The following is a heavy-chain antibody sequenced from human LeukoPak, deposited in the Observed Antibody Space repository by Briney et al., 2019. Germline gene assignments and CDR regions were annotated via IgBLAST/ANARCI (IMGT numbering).Heavy chain of an antibody. CDR2: IRSTSSYT. D-gene: IGHD3-10*01. CDR3: ARDNGGHYLDY. CDR1: GFTFIDYY. J-gene: IGHJ4*02. V-gene: IGHV3-11*05. Sequence: GGSLRLSCAASGFTFIDYYMSWIRQAPGKGLEWVSYIRSTSSYTNYADSVKGRFTISRDNAKNSLYLQMDSLRAEDTAVYYCARDNGGHYLDYRIQGTLVTVSS.